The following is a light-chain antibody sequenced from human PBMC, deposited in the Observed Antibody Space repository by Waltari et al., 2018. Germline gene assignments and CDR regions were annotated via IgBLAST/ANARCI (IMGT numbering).Light chain of an antibody. Sequence: QSALTQPASVSGSPGQSITIFCTGTKSDVGFYNYVSWYQQHPGKAPKVIIYDVSQRPSGIANRFSGSNACNTASLTISGLQADDEADYYCKSYTGTGSWVFGGGTKLTVL. CDR1: KSDVGFYNY. CDR3: KSYTGTGSWV. CDR2: DVS. J-gene: IGLJ3*02. V-gene: IGLV2-14*03.